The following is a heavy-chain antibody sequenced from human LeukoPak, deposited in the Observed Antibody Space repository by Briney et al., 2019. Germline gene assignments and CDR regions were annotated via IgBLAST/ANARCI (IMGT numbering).Heavy chain of an antibody. Sequence: GGSLRLSCAASGFTFSSYGMHWVRQAPGKGLEWVAVISYDGSNKYYADSVKGRFTISRDNSKNTLYLQMNSLRAEDTAVYYCASFYDSSGYYDYGSFDAFDIWGQGTMVTVSS. CDR2: ISYDGSNK. D-gene: IGHD3-22*01. CDR3: ASFYDSSGYYDYGSFDAFDI. CDR1: GFTFSSYG. J-gene: IGHJ3*02. V-gene: IGHV3-30*03.